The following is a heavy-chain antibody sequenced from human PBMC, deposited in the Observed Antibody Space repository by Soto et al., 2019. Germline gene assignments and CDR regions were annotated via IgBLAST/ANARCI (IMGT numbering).Heavy chain of an antibody. Sequence: QVQLVESGGGVVQPGRSLRLSCAASGFTFSSYGMHWFRQAPGKGLEWVAVIWYDGSNKYYADSVKGRFTISRDNSKNTLYLQMNSLRADDTAVYYCARDYDRSGYSPWGQGTLVTVSS. D-gene: IGHD3-22*01. V-gene: IGHV3-33*01. CDR2: IWYDGSNK. CDR3: ARDYDRSGYSP. J-gene: IGHJ4*02. CDR1: GFTFSSYG.